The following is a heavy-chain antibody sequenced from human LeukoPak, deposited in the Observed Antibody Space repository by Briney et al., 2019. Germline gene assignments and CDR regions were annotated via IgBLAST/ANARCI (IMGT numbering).Heavy chain of an antibody. CDR1: GFTFSTYW. J-gene: IGHJ4*02. CDR2: IIPDGSGK. D-gene: IGHD2-15*01. V-gene: IGHV3-7*01. Sequence: GGSLRLSCVASGFTFSTYWMNWVRQAPGKGLERVVTIIPDGSGKYYVDSVKGRVTISRDNAKTSLYLQINSLRADDTALYFCARGIVEVVGASDHFDYWGQGTLITVSS. CDR3: ARGIVEVVGASDHFDY.